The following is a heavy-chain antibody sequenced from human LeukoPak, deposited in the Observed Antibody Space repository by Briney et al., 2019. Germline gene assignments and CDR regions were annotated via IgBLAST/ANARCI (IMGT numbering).Heavy chain of an antibody. V-gene: IGHV3-21*01. CDR1: GFIFSRYT. J-gene: IGHJ4*02. CDR2: IWSDSAEI. D-gene: IGHD3-3*02. CDR3: ARDFFHSDISRPFDY. Sequence: PGGSLRLSCAASGFIFSRYTINWVRQAPGKGLEWVSSIWSDSAEIRYADSVKGRFTISRDNAKDSLYLQMNSLRAEDSAVYYCARDFFHSDISRPFDYWGQGTLVTVSS.